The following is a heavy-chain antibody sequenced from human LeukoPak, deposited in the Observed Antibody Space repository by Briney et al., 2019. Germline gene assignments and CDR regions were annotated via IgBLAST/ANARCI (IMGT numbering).Heavy chain of an antibody. V-gene: IGHV1-8*01. D-gene: IGHD3-9*01. CDR3: ARGEPRDYGILSRHIDY. CDR2: MNPNSGNT. Sequence: GASVKVSCKASGYTFTSYDINWVRQATGQGLEWMGWMNPNSGNTGYAQKFQGRVTMTRNTSISTAYMELSSLRSEDTAVYYCARGEPRDYGILSRHIDYWGQGTLATVSS. J-gene: IGHJ4*02. CDR1: GYTFTSYD.